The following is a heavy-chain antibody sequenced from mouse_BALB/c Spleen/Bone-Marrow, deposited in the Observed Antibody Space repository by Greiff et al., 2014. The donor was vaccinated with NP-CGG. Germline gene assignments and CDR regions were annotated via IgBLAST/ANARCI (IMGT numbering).Heavy chain of an antibody. CDR2: IWAGGSK. CDR3: ASPNAWFAY. V-gene: IGHV2-9*02. CDR1: GFSLTSYG. Sequence: VQLQQSGPGLVAPSQSLSITCTVSGFSLTSYGVHWVRQPPGKGLEWLGVIWAGGSKNYNSALMSRLSISKDNSKSQVFLKMDSLQTDDTAMYYCASPNAWFAYWGQGTLVTVSA. J-gene: IGHJ3*01.